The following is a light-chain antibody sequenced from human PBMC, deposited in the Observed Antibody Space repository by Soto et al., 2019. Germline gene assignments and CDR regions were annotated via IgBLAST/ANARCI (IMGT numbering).Light chain of an antibody. Sequence: QSVVTQPASLSGSPGQSITISCTGTRSDVGSYNLVSWYQRHPGKAPKLMIYEGSKRPSGVSNRFSGSKSGNTASLTISGLQAEDEADYFCCSYAGGSTYVFGTGTKVNVL. CDR1: RSDVGSYNL. V-gene: IGLV2-23*01. CDR3: CSYAGGSTYV. CDR2: EGS. J-gene: IGLJ1*01.